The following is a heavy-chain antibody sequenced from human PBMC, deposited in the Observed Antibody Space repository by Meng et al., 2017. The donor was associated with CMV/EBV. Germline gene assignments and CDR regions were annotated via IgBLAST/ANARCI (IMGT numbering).Heavy chain of an antibody. CDR1: GFTFSSYW. D-gene: IGHD2-2*01. J-gene: IGHJ4*02. CDR3: ARDLRVVPAAVYYFDY. CDR2: IKQDGSEK. V-gene: IGHV3-7*01. Sequence: GESLKISCAASGFTFSSYWMSWVRQAPGKRLEGVANIKQDGSEKYYVDSVKGRFTISRDNAKNSLYLQMNSLRAEDTAVYYCARDLRVVPAAVYYFDYWGQGTLVTVSS.